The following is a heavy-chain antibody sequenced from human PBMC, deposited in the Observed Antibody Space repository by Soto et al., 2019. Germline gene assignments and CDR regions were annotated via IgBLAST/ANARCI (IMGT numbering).Heavy chain of an antibody. D-gene: IGHD2-15*01. J-gene: IGHJ5*02. Sequence: QVQLQESGPRLVKPSQTLSLTCTVSGGSTSSGGYYWSWIRQYPGKGLEWIGFVYYSGSTYYNPSLKGRFIISVETSKKKFSLKLSSVTAADTAVYYCAREAAWKWFDPWGQGTLVTVSS. CDR2: VYYSGST. CDR3: AREAAWKWFDP. CDR1: GGSTSSGGYY. V-gene: IGHV4-31*03.